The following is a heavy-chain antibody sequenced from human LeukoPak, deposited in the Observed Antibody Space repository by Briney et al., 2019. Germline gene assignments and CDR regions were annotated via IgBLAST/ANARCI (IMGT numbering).Heavy chain of an antibody. D-gene: IGHD3-10*01. CDR3: ARVSTMVRGVITYYYYYGMDV. V-gene: IGHV1-8*01. Sequence: GASVKVSCKASGYTFTSYDINWVRQATGQGLEWTGWMNPNSGDTGYAQKFQGRVTMTRNTSISTAYMELSSLRSEDTAVYYCARVSTMVRGVITYYYYYGMDVWGQGTTVTVSS. CDR2: MNPNSGDT. CDR1: GYTFTSYD. J-gene: IGHJ6*02.